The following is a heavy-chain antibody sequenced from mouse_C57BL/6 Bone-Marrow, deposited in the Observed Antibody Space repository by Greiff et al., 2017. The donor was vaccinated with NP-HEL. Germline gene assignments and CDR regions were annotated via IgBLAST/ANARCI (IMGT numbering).Heavy chain of an antibody. V-gene: IGHV14-4*01. D-gene: IGHD2-4*01. Sequence: VQLQQSGAELVRPGASVKLSCTASGFNIKDDYMHWVKQRPEQGLEWIGWIDPENGDTEYASKFQGKATITADTSSNTAYLQLSSLTSEDTAVYYCTTIYYDYVDYWGQGTTLTVSS. J-gene: IGHJ2*01. CDR1: GFNIKDDY. CDR3: TTIYYDYVDY. CDR2: IDPENGDT.